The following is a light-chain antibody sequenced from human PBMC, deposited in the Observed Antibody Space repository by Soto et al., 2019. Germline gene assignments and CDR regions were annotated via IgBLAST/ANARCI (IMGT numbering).Light chain of an antibody. CDR1: NLGGKN. Sequence: SYELTQPPSVSVAPGQTARITCGGNNLGGKNVHWYQQRPGQVPVLVVFDDRDRPSGIPERFSGSNSGNTATLTISKVEAGDEADYYCQVWDNDTDNGVFGGGTKVTVL. CDR3: QVWDNDTDNGV. CDR2: DDR. V-gene: IGLV3-21*02. J-gene: IGLJ3*02.